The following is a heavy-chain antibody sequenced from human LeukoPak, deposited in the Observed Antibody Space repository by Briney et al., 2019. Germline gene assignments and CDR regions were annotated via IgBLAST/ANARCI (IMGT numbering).Heavy chain of an antibody. D-gene: IGHD5-12*01. J-gene: IGHJ4*02. V-gene: IGHV1-8*01. Sequence: ASVKVSCKASGYTFTSYDINWVRQATGQGLEWMGWMNPNSGNTGYAQKFQGRVTMTRNTSISTAYMELSSLRSEDTAVYYCARKLTGRGGYVTPYYFDYWGQGTLVTVSS. CDR3: ARKLTGRGGYVTPYYFDY. CDR1: GYTFTSYD. CDR2: MNPNSGNT.